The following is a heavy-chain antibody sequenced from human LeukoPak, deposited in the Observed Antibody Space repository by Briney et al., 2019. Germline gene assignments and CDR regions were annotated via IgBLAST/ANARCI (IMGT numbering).Heavy chain of an antibody. D-gene: IGHD2-2*01. CDR3: ARAHAVTRGFDP. Sequence: SETLSLTCTVSGYSISSGYYWGWIRQPPGKGLEWIGNIYHGGSTYYIPSLKSRVTISVDTSKNHFSLKLSSVTAADTAVYYCARAHAVTRGFDPWGQGTLVTVSS. V-gene: IGHV4-38-2*02. CDR2: IYHGGST. CDR1: GYSISSGYY. J-gene: IGHJ5*02.